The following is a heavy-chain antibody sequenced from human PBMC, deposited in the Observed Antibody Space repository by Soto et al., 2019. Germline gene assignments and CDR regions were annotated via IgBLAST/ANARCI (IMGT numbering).Heavy chain of an antibody. CDR1: GGSISSSSYY. Sequence: SETLSLTCTVSGGSISSSSYYWGWIRQPPGKGLEWIGSIYYSGSTYYNPSLKSRVTISVDTSKNQFSLKLSSVTAADTAVYYCARLVVVTGAYGAFDIWGQGTMVTVSS. CDR3: ARLVVVTGAYGAFDI. V-gene: IGHV4-39*01. D-gene: IGHD2-21*02. J-gene: IGHJ3*02. CDR2: IYYSGST.